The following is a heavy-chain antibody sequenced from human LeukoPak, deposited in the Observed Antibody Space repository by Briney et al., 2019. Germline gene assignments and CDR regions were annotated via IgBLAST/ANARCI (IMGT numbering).Heavy chain of an antibody. CDR2: ISWNSGSI. D-gene: IGHD3-3*01. V-gene: IGHV3-9*01. J-gene: IGHJ4*02. Sequence: GRSLRLSCAASGFTFDDYAMHWVRQAPGKGLEWVSGISWNSGSIGYADSVKGRFTISRDNAKNSLYLQMNSLRAEDTALYYCAKDGAGRGRYYDFWSGRYYFDYWGQGTLVTVSS. CDR1: GFTFDDYA. CDR3: AKDGAGRGRYYDFWSGRYYFDY.